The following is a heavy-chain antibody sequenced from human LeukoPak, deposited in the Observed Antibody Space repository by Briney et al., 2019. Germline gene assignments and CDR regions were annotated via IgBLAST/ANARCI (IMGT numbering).Heavy chain of an antibody. Sequence: SETLSLTCTVSGGSISSYYWSWIRQPPGKGLEWIGYIYYSGSNNYNPSLKSRVTISVDTSKNQFSLKLSSVTAADTAVYYCARIGGIGGDYFDYWGQGTLVTVSS. CDR3: ARIGGIGGDYFDY. V-gene: IGHV4-59*01. CDR2: IYYSGSN. D-gene: IGHD1-26*01. CDR1: GGSISSYY. J-gene: IGHJ4*02.